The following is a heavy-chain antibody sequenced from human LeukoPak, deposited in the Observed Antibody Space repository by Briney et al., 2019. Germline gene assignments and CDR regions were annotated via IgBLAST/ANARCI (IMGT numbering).Heavy chain of an antibody. Sequence: PGESLKISCRGSGYSFTTDWIGWVRQMPGKGLEWMVINRPADSYIEYSPSFQGHVTTSVDKSINTAYLQWSSLKASVSAFYYCAAGGGYWGQGTLVTVSS. CDR2: NRPADSYI. V-gene: IGHV5-51*01. CDR3: AAGGGY. J-gene: IGHJ4*02. D-gene: IGHD3-16*01. CDR1: GYSFTTDW.